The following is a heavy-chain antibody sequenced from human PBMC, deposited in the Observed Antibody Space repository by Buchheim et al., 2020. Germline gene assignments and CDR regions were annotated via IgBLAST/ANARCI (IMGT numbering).Heavy chain of an antibody. CDR3: ARDPYYYGSGSYFNYYYGMDV. J-gene: IGHJ6*02. CDR1: GHSISSGYY. D-gene: IGHD3-10*01. CDR2: IYHSGST. V-gene: IGHV4-38-2*02. Sequence: QVQLQESGPGLVKPSETLSLTCTVSGHSISSGYYWGWIRQPPGKGLEWIGSIYHSGSTYYNPSLKSRVTISVNTSKNQFSLKLSSVTAADTAVYYCARDPYYYGSGSYFNYYYGMDVWGQGTT.